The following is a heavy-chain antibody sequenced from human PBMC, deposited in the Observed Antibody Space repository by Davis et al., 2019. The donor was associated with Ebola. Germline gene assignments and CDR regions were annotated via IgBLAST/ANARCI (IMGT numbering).Heavy chain of an antibody. CDR3: AKDFSLRFLEWFPLSGYYMDV. V-gene: IGHV3-30*02. D-gene: IGHD3-3*01. J-gene: IGHJ6*03. CDR2: IRYDGSNK. CDR1: GFTFSSYG. Sequence: GESLKISCAASGFTFSSYGMHWVRQAPGKGLEWVAFIRYDGSNKYYADSVKGRFTISRDNSKNTLYLQMNSLRAEDTAVYYCAKDFSLRFLEWFPLSGYYMDVWGKGTTVTVSS.